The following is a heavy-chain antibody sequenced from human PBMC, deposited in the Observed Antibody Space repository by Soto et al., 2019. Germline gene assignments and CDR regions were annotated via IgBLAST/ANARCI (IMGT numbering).Heavy chain of an antibody. D-gene: IGHD5-12*01. J-gene: IGHJ4*02. V-gene: IGHV3-30*18. CDR1: GFTFNNYG. CDR2: ISYDGSDK. CDR3: AKDLYSGYDFLFDY. Sequence: PAGSLRLSCAASGFTFNNYGMHWARQAPGKGLEWVAIISYDGSDKSYADSVKGRFTISRDNSKNTLYLQMNSLRPEDTAVYYCAKDLYSGYDFLFDYWGQGTLVTVSS.